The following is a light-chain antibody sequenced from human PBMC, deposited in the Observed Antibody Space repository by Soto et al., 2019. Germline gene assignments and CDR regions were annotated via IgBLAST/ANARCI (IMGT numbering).Light chain of an antibody. CDR1: QSVSSAY. CDR2: VSS. Sequence: EIVLTQSPGTLSLSPGERATLSCRASQSVSSAYLAWYQQIPGQAPRLLIYVSSSRAPGIPDRFSGSGSGTDVTLTISGLEPEVLSVHYCQLSGSSFYTFGQGTKLELK. CDR3: QLSGSSFYT. J-gene: IGKJ2*01. V-gene: IGKV3-20*01.